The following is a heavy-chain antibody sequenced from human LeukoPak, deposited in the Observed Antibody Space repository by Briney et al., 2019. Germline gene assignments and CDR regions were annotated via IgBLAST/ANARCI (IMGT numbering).Heavy chain of an antibody. Sequence: PSETLSLTCTVSGGSISSYYWSWIRQPPGKGLEWIGYIYYSGSTNYNPSLKSQVTISVDTSKNQFSLKLSSVTAADTAVYYCARVHLEAFDYWGQGTLVTVSS. V-gene: IGHV4-59*01. CDR3: ARVHLEAFDY. CDR2: IYYSGST. CDR1: GGSISSYY. J-gene: IGHJ4*02.